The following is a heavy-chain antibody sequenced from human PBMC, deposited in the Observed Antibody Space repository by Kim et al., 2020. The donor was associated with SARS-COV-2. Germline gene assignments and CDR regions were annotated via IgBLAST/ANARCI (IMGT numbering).Heavy chain of an antibody. V-gene: IGHV4-39*01. J-gene: IGHJ5*01. CDR2: IYASGSS. Sequence: SETLSITCNVSGGSISSTGYYWGWIRQPPGKGLDWSGSIYASGSSYYNPSHKSRLIISVDATKNQFSLILSSVTAADTAVDEWASVVGYNYGRNYNW. D-gene: IGHD5-18*01. CDR1: GGSISSTGYY. CDR3: ASVVGYNYGRNYNW.